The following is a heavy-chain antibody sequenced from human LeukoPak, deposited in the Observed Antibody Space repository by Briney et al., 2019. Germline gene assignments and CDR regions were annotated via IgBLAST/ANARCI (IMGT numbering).Heavy chain of an antibody. CDR3: ARDTYYDFWSGYYPP. Sequence: PSETLSLTCAVSSGSISSSNWWSWVRQPPGKGLEWIGEINHSGSTNYNPSLKSRVTISVDTSKNQFSLKLSSVTAADTAVYYCARDTYYDFWSGYYPPWGQGTLVTVSS. D-gene: IGHD3-3*01. V-gene: IGHV4-4*02. CDR2: INHSGST. J-gene: IGHJ1*01. CDR1: SGSISSSNW.